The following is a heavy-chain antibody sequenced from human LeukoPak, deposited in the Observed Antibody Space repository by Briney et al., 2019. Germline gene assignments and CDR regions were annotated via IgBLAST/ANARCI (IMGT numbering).Heavy chain of an antibody. Sequence: GGSLRLSCAASGFTFDDYTMHWVRQAPGKGLEWVSLISWDGGSTYYADSVKGRFTISRDNAKNSLYLQMNSLRAEDTAVYYCSKRKDFDYWGQGTLVTVSS. CDR1: GFTFDDYT. CDR3: SKRKDFDY. V-gene: IGHV3-43*01. J-gene: IGHJ4*02. CDR2: ISWDGGST.